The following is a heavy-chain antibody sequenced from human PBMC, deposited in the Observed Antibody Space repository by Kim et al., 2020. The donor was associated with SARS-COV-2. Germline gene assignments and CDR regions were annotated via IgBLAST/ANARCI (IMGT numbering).Heavy chain of an antibody. V-gene: IGHV3-33*01. Sequence: GGSLRLSCAGSGFTLSSYAMHWVRQAPGKGLEWVAAMWADGEDKSYADSVKGRFTISRDRSKNTLDLQMNSLRAEDTAVYYCAREWSALEYWGQGTLSPSPQ. J-gene: IGHJ4*02. CDR3: AREWSALEY. CDR1: GFTLSSYA. D-gene: IGHD2-8*01. CDR2: MWADGEDK.